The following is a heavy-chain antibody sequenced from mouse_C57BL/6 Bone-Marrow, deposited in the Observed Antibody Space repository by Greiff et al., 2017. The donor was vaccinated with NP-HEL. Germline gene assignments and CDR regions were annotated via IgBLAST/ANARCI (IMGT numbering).Heavy chain of an antibody. J-gene: IGHJ4*01. CDR2: INSDGGST. D-gene: IGHD2-4*01. CDR1: EYEFPSHD. V-gene: IGHV5-2*01. CDR3: AIIYYDYVYAMDY. Sequence: DVHLVESGGGLVQPGESLKLSCESNEYEFPSHDMSWVRKTPEKRLELVAAINSDGGSTYYPDTMERRFIISRDNTKKTLYLQMSSLRSEDTALYYCAIIYYDYVYAMDYWGQGTSVTVSS.